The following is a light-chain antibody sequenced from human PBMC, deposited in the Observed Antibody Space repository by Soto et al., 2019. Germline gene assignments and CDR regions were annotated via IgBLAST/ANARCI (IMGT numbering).Light chain of an antibody. CDR3: QQGYNIPRT. J-gene: IGKJ1*01. Sequence: GDIVTITFRASQSISNYLHWYQQKPGKAPKLLIFAASSLQSGVPSRFSGSGSGTDFALTISSLQPEDFATYYCQQGYNIPRTFGQGTKVDI. V-gene: IGKV1-39*01. CDR1: QSISNY. CDR2: AAS.